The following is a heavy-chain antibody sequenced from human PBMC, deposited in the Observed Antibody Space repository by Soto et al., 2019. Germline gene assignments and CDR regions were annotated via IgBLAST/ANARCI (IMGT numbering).Heavy chain of an antibody. Sequence: GGSLRLSCAASGFTVSSNYMSWVRQAPGKGLEWVSVIYSGGSTYYADSVKGRFTISRDNSKNTLYLQMNSLRAEDTAVYYCARSSQLLYYYYYYGMDVWGQGTTVTVSS. CDR3: ARSSQLLYYYYYYGMDV. CDR1: GFTVSSNY. V-gene: IGHV3-53*01. CDR2: IYSGGST. J-gene: IGHJ6*02. D-gene: IGHD2-2*01.